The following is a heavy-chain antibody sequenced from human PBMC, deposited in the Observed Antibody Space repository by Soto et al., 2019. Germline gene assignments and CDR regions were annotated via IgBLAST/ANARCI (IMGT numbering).Heavy chain of an antibody. Sequence: ASVKVSCKASGYTFTSYYMHWVRQAPGQGLEWMGIINPSGGSTSYAQRFQGRVTMTRDTSTSTVYMELSSLRSEDTAVYYCARDPWPYCSGGSCQPPPGYWGQGTLVTVSS. CDR1: GYTFTSYY. D-gene: IGHD2-15*01. J-gene: IGHJ4*02. CDR3: ARDPWPYCSGGSCQPPPGY. V-gene: IGHV1-46*01. CDR2: INPSGGST.